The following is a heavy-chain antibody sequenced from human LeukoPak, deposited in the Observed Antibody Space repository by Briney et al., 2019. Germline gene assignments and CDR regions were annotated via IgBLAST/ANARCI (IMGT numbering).Heavy chain of an antibody. Sequence: PGGSLTLPCTASGFPFSSYSMNWVRQAPGKGLEGVSYISNTGTNMYYADSVKGRFTISRDNAKNSLYLQMNSLRVADTAVYYCVKEVEATNWGQGTLVTVSS. CDR2: ISNTGTNM. CDR3: VKEVEATN. D-gene: IGHD4-11*01. CDR1: GFPFSSYS. V-gene: IGHV3-48*01. J-gene: IGHJ4*02.